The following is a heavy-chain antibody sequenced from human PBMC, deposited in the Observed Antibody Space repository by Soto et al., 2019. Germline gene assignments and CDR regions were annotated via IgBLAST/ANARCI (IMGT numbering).Heavy chain of an antibody. CDR3: AKSVYNWNDGFFDY. J-gene: IGHJ4*02. CDR1: GFTFSSYG. CDR2: ISYDGINK. Sequence: QVQLVESGGGVVQPGRSLRLACAASGFTFSSYGMHWVRQAPGKWLEWVAVISYDGINKYYADSVKGRFTISRDNSKNALYLQMNSLRAEDTAVYYCAKSVYNWNDGFFDYWGQRPLVTVSS. V-gene: IGHV3-30*18. D-gene: IGHD1-1*01.